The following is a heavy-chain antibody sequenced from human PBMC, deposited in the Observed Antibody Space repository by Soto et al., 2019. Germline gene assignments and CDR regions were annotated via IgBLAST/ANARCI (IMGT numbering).Heavy chain of an antibody. CDR3: AKYDFWSGSPRMDV. V-gene: IGHV3-48*04. CDR2: ISTSGSTI. CDR1: GFTFSSYW. J-gene: IGHJ6*02. Sequence: GGSLRLSCAASGFTFSSYWMHWVRQAPGKGLEWVSYISTSGSTIYYADSVKGRFTISRDNAKNSLYLQMNSLRAEDTAVYYCAKYDFWSGSPRMDVWGQGTTVTVSS. D-gene: IGHD3-3*01.